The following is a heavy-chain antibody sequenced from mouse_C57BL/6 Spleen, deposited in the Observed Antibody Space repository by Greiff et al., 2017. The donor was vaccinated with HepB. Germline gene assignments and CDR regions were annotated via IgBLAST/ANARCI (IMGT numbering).Heavy chain of an antibody. V-gene: IGHV14-2*01. D-gene: IGHD3-2*02. Sequence: EGKRQQSGAELVKPGASVKLSCTASGFNSKDYYMHWVKQRTEQGREWIGRIDPEDGENKDAAKCQGKATITADTSSNTAYLQLSSLTSEDTAVYYCARGAQATAWFAYWGQGTLVTVSA. CDR2: IDPEDGEN. CDR3: ARGAQATAWFAY. CDR1: GFNSKDYY. J-gene: IGHJ3*01.